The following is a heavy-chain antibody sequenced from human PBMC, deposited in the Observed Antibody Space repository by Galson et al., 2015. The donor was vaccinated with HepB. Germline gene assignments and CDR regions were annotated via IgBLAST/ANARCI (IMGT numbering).Heavy chain of an antibody. J-gene: IGHJ4*02. D-gene: IGHD3-9*01. CDR3: AKLGLLRYFDWRPFDY. CDR2: IRYDGSNK. V-gene: IGHV3-30*02. CDR1: GFTFSSYG. Sequence: SLRLSCAASGFTFSSYGMHWVRQAPGKGLEWVAFIRYDGSNKYYADSVKGRFTISRDNSKNTLYLQMNSLRAEDTAVYYCAKLGLLRYFDWRPFDYWGQGTLVAVSS.